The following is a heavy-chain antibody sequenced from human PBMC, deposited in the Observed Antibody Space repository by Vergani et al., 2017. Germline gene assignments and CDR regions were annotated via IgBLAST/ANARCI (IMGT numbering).Heavy chain of an antibody. Sequence: EVQLVESGGGLVQPGGSLRLSCAASGFTVSSNYMSWVRQAPGKGLEWVSVIYSGGSTYYADSVKGRFTISRDNSKNTLYLQMNSLRAEDTAVYYCAKGAIAVVVPRVPYYFDYWGQGTLVTVSS. V-gene: IGHV3-66*02. CDR1: GFTVSSNY. CDR3: AKGAIAVVVPRVPYYFDY. D-gene: IGHD6-19*01. J-gene: IGHJ4*02. CDR2: IYSGGST.